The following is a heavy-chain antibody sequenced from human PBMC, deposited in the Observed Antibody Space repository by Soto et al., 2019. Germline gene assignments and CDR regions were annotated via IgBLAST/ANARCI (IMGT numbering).Heavy chain of an antibody. V-gene: IGHV4-59*01. CDR2: IYYSGST. CDR3: ASQGGEGYSYGVYYYYGMDV. CDR1: GGSISSYY. J-gene: IGHJ6*02. D-gene: IGHD5-18*01. Sequence: SETLSLTCTVSGGSISSYYWSWIRQPPGKGLEWIGYIYYSGSTNYNPSLKSRVTISVDTSKNQFSLKLSSVTAADTAVYYCASQGGEGYSYGVYYYYGMDVWGQGTTVTVSS.